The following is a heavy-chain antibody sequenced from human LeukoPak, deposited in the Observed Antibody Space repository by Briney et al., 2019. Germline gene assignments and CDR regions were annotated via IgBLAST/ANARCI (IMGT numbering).Heavy chain of an antibody. CDR2: INWNGGST. CDR1: GFTFDDYG. V-gene: IGHV3-20*01. Sequence: GGSLRLSCAASGFTFDDYGMSWVRQAPGKGLEWVSGINWNGGSTGYADSVKGRFTISRDNAKNSLYLQMNSLRAEDTALYHCARVSPECSGGSCYSGYYYYMDVWGKGTTVTVSS. CDR3: ARVSPECSGGSCYSGYYYYMDV. D-gene: IGHD2-15*01. J-gene: IGHJ6*03.